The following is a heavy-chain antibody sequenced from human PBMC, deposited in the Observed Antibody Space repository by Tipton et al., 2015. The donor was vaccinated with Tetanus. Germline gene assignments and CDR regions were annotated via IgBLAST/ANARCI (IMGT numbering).Heavy chain of an antibody. V-gene: IGHV4-31*03. CDR3: ARDQGGGRVVRLNWFDP. Sequence: TLSLTCTVSGASISSGGYFWNWIRHHPGKGLEWIGYIYYSGSTFYNPSLKSRVAISVDTSKNQLFLKLNSVTAADTAVYYCARDQGGGRVVRLNWFDPWGQGTLVTVSS. CDR2: IYYSGST. D-gene: IGHD6-6*01. J-gene: IGHJ5*02. CDR1: GASISSGGYF.